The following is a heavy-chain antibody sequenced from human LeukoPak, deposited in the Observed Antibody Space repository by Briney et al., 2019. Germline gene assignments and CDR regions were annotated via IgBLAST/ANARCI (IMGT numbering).Heavy chain of an antibody. CDR1: GYSFTSYW. D-gene: IGHD6-13*01. CDR3: ARNGAAGTWVYYFDY. J-gene: IGHJ4*02. CDR2: IYPGDSDT. Sequence: GESLKISCKGSGYSFTSYWIGWVRQMPGKGLEWMGIIYPGDSDTRYSPSFQGQVTISADKSISTAYLQWSSLKASDTAMYYCARNGAAGTWVYYFDYWGQGTLVTVSS. V-gene: IGHV5-51*01.